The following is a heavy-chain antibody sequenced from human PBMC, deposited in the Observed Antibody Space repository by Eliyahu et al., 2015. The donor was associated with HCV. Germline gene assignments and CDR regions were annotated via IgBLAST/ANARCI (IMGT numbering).Heavy chain of an antibody. V-gene: IGHV3-30*18. CDR1: GFXXXSYG. CDR3: AKSLVAATTGGWFDP. D-gene: IGHD2-15*01. CDR2: MSFDGSNK. Sequence: QVQLVESGGGVVQPGGSLXLSCXASGFXXXSYGMHXVRQAPGKGLEWVAVMSFDGSNKYYADSVKGRFTISRDNSKNTLYLQMNSLRAEDTAVYYCAKSLVAATTGGWFDPWGQGTLVTVSS. J-gene: IGHJ5*02.